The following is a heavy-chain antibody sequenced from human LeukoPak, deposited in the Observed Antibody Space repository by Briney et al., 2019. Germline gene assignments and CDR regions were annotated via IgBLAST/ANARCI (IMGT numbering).Heavy chain of an antibody. D-gene: IGHD5-24*01. CDR3: ARGDGHNRFDS. Sequence: PSETLSLTCTVSGTSFSGFYWSWIRQPAGKGPEWIGRIFSSGSTDYNPSLTSRLTMSVDTSKNQFFLRLTSVTAADTAIYYCARGDGHNRFDSWGQGTLVTVSS. CDR2: IFSSGST. J-gene: IGHJ4*02. V-gene: IGHV4-4*07. CDR1: GTSFSGFY.